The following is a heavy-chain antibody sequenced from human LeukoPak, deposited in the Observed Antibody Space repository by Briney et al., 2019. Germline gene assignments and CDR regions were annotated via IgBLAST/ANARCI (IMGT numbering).Heavy chain of an antibody. Sequence: ASVKASCKASGYTFTSYGINWVRQAPGQGLEWMGWISAYSGNTNYAQKLQGRVTMTTDTSTSTAYMELRSLRSDDTAVYYCARDRTAYSSGTVFDYWGQGTLVTVSS. CDR3: ARDRTAYSSGTVFDY. CDR2: ISAYSGNT. J-gene: IGHJ4*02. V-gene: IGHV1-18*01. D-gene: IGHD6-19*01. CDR1: GYTFTSYG.